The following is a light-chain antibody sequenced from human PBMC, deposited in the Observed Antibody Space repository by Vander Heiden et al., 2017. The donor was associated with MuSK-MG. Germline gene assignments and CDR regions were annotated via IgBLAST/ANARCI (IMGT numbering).Light chain of an antibody. V-gene: IGLV4-69*01. CDR2: VNSDGSH. J-gene: IGLJ2*01. CDR1: SGHSSYA. Sequence: QLVLTQSPSDSASLGASVKLTCALSSGHSSYAIAWHPQQPEKGPRFLMPVNSDGSHSKGDGIPDRFSGTSSGADRSLSISSLQSEDESDYYCQTWGTGIVVFGGGTKLTVL. CDR3: QTWGTGIVV.